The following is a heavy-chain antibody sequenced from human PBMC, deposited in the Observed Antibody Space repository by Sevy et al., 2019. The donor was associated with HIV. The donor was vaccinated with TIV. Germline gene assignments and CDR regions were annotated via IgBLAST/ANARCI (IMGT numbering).Heavy chain of an antibody. CDR2: ISSRSTYI. Sequence: GGSLRLSCAASGFTFSSNTMNWLRQAPGKGLEWVSSISSRSTYIFYADSVKGRFTISRDNSKKSLFLQMNSLRVEDTAVYYCGRGDKYGWFDPWGQGTPVTVSS. J-gene: IGHJ5*02. D-gene: IGHD2-2*01. CDR1: GFTFSSNT. CDR3: GRGDKYGWFDP. V-gene: IGHV3-21*01.